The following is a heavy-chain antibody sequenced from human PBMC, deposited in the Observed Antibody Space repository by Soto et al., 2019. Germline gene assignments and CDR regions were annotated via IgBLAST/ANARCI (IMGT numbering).Heavy chain of an antibody. J-gene: IGHJ4*02. D-gene: IGHD2-21*02. CDR1: GYTFTSYA. CDR3: ARSIVVVTALDY. V-gene: IGHV1-3*01. CDR2: INAGNGNT. Sequence: GASVKVSCKASGYTFTSYAMHWVRQAPGQRLEWMGWINAGNGNTKYSQKFQGRVTITRDTSASTAYMELSSLRSEDTAVYYCARSIVVVTALDYWGQETLVNVSS.